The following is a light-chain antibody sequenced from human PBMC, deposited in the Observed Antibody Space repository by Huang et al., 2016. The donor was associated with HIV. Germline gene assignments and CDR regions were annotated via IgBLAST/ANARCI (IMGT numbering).Light chain of an antibody. CDR2: AAS. CDR1: QGISNY. CDR3: LQHNTFPWT. V-gene: IGKV1-17*03. Sequence: DIQMTQSPSVMSASVGDRVTITCRASQGISNYLAWFQQKSGKGPKRLIYAASNLQSGVPSRVSGSGSETEFTLTITSLQPEDFATYYCLQHNTFPWTFGQGTKVEIK. J-gene: IGKJ1*01.